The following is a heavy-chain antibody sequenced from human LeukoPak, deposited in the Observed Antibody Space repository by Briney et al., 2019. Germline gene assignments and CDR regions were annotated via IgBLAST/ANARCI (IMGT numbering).Heavy chain of an antibody. CDR3: AKTYYYDSSGYFYAFDI. V-gene: IGHV3-23*01. Sequence: GGSLRLSCEASGFTFSRYWMHWVRQAPGKGLEWVSAISGSGGSTYYADSVKGRFTISRDNSKNTLYLQMNSLRAEDTAVYYCAKTYYYDSSGYFYAFDIWGQGTMVTVSS. J-gene: IGHJ3*02. CDR1: GFTFSRYW. CDR2: ISGSGGST. D-gene: IGHD3-22*01.